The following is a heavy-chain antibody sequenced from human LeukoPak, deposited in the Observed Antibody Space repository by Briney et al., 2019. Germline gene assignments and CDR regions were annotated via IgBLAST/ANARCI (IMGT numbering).Heavy chain of an antibody. J-gene: IGHJ5*02. D-gene: IGHD3-16*01. CDR2: FDPEDGET. V-gene: IGHV1-24*01. Sequence: GASVKVSCKVSGYTLTELSMHWVRQAPGKGLEWMGGFDPEDGETIYAQNFQGRITISADKSTSTAYLELSSLRSEDTAFYYCAGPFLKWGEGFDPWGQGTLVTVSS. CDR1: GYTLTELS. CDR3: AGPFLKWGEGFDP.